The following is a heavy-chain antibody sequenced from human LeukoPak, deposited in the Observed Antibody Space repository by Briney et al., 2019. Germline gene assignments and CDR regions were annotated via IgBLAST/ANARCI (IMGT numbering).Heavy chain of an antibody. V-gene: IGHV1-69*13. Sequence: AAVKLSCTASGGTFSSYAISWVRQAPGQGLEWMGGIIPIFGTANYAQKFQGRVTITADESTSTAYMELSRLRSEDTAVYDCARGKFNDYVWGSYRDDAFDIWGKGTIVSASS. J-gene: IGHJ3*02. D-gene: IGHD3-16*02. CDR2: IIPIFGTA. CDR3: ARGKFNDYVWGSYRDDAFDI. CDR1: GGTFSSYA.